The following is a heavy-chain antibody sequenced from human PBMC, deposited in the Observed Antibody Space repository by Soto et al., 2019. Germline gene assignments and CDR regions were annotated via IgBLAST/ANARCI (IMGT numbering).Heavy chain of an antibody. D-gene: IGHD5-12*01. CDR3: AKDGGKDGYFGNWFDP. CDR1: GGTCSNYA. V-gene: IGHV1-69*15. Sequence: QVELVQSGAEVKKPGSSVKVSCKASGGTCSNYAITWVRQAPGQGLEWVGRIIPIFGSANFAQKFQGRVTLTADESTTTAYMELSSLRSDDTDVYYCAKDGGKDGYFGNWFDPWGQGTLVTVSS. CDR2: IIPIFGSA. J-gene: IGHJ5*02.